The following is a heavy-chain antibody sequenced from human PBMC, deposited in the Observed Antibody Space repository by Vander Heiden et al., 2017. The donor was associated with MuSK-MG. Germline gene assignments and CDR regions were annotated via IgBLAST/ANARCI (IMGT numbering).Heavy chain of an antibody. D-gene: IGHD6-6*01. CDR3: ARAPVDSSSSNYYYYGMDV. J-gene: IGHJ6*02. V-gene: IGHV3-21*01. CDR1: GFTFSSYS. CDR2: ISSSSSYI. Sequence: EVQLVESGGGLVKPGGSLRLSCAASGFTFSSYSMNWVRQAPGKGLEWVSSISSSSSYIYYADSVKGRFTISRDNAKNSLYLQMNSLRAEDTAVYYCARAPVDSSSSNYYYYGMDVWGQGTTVTVSS.